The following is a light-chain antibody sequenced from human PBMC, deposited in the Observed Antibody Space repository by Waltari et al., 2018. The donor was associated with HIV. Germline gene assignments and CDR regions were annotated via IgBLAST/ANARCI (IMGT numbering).Light chain of an antibody. V-gene: IGLV1-47*01. CDR3: ATWDDSLSVVV. CDR2: RND. CDR1: RTNIGSNY. Sequence: QSVLTQPPSASETPGPRVTISCSGSRTNIGSNYVYWYQQLPGTAPKLLISRNDQRPSGVPDRFCGSKSGTSASLAISGLRSEDEADYYCATWDDSLSVVVFGGGTKLTVL. J-gene: IGLJ2*01.